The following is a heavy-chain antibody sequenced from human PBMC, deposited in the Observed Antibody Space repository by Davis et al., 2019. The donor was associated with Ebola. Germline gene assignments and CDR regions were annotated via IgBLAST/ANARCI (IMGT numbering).Heavy chain of an antibody. Sequence: MPSETLSLTCTVSGGSINTYFWSWIRQPPGKGLEWIGNIHYLGNTNYNPSLKSRVAISVDKSKNQFSLKLSSVTAADAAVYYCARDYYDSSGFLWYFDLWGRGTLVAVSS. CDR1: GGSINTYF. V-gene: IGHV4-59*12. CDR3: ARDYYDSSGFLWYFDL. J-gene: IGHJ2*01. D-gene: IGHD3-22*01. CDR2: IHYLGNT.